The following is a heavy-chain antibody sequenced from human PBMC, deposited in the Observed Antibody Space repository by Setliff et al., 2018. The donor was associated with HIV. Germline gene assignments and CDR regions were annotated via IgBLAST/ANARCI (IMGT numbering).Heavy chain of an antibody. J-gene: IGHJ4*02. D-gene: IGHD3-10*01. V-gene: IGHV1-8*02. CDR3: ARGIFTGSYHFDY. CDR1: GYTFTGYY. CDR2: MNPNSGNT. Sequence: ASVKVSCKASGYTFTGYYMHWVRQATGQGLEWMGWMNPNSGNTGYAQKFQGRVTMTRNTSISTAYMELSSLRSEDTAVYYCARGIFTGSYHFDYWGQGTLVTVSS.